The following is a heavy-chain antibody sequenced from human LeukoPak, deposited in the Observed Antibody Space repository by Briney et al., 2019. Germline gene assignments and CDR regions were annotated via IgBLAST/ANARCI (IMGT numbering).Heavy chain of an antibody. J-gene: IGHJ4*02. CDR2: IIPILGIA. CDR1: GGTFSSYA. V-gene: IGHV1-69*04. CDR3: ATSAQGYCSSTSCFEHY. Sequence: ASVKVSCKASGGTFSSYAISWVRQAPGQGLEWMGRIIPILGIANYAQKFQGRVTITADKSTSTAYMELSSLRSEDTAVYYCATSAQGYCSSTSCFEHYWGQGTLVTVS. D-gene: IGHD2-2*01.